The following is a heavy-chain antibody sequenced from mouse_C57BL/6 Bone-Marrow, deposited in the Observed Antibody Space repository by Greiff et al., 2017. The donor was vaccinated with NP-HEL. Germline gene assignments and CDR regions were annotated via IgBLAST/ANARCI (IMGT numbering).Heavy chain of an antibody. D-gene: IGHD4-1*01. V-gene: IGHV1-81*01. CDR3: ARGVGLDFDY. CDR1: GYTFTSYG. J-gene: IGHJ2*01. Sequence: VQLQESGAELARPGASVKLSCKASGYTFTSYGISWVKQRTGQGLEWIGEIYPRSGNTYYNEKFKGKATLTADKSSSTAYMELRSLTSEDSAVYFCARGVGLDFDYWGQGTTLTVSS. CDR2: IYPRSGNT.